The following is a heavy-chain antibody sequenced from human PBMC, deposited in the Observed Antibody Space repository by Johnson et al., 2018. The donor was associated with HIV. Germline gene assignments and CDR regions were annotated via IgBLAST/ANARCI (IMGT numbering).Heavy chain of an antibody. CDR1: GFTFSSYG. J-gene: IGHJ3*02. D-gene: IGHD3-10*01. Sequence: QVQLVESGGGVVQPGRSLRLSCAASGFTFSSYGMHWVRQAPGKGLEWVAVISYDGSNKYYADSVKGRFTISRDNSKNTLYLQMNSLRAEDTAVYYCAKVAQGVDDAFDIWGQGTMVTVSS. CDR3: AKVAQGVDDAFDI. V-gene: IGHV3-30*18. CDR2: ISYDGSNK.